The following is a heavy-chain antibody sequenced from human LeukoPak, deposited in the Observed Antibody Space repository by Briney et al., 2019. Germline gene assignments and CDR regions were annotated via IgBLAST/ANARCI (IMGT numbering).Heavy chain of an antibody. CDR1: GFTFSSYA. CDR2: IYGSGGEI. J-gene: IGHJ4*02. Sequence: PGGSLRLSCAASGFTFSSYAMSWVRQAPGKGLQWVSAIYGSGGEIHYGDSVKGRFTISRDNSKNTLYLQMNSLRAEDTAVYYCAEKGHSGYDYEGYWGQGTLVTVSS. V-gene: IGHV3-23*01. CDR3: AEKGHSGYDYEGY. D-gene: IGHD5-12*01.